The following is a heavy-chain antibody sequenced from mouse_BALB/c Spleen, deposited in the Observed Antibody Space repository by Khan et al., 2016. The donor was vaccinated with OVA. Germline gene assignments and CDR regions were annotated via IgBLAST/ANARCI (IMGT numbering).Heavy chain of an antibody. J-gene: IGHJ4*01. CDR3: ARPPYFSYVLDN. V-gene: IGHV9-3-1*01. D-gene: IGHD2-10*01. CDR1: GHTFTKCG. CDR2: INTYTGQP. Sequence: QIQLVQSGPELKKPGETVKISCKASGHTFTKCGMNWVKQAPGKGLKWMGWINTYTGQPTYADDFNGRFAFSLETSASTAYLQINNLKNEDTATYFCARPPYFSYVLDNWGQGTSVTVSS.